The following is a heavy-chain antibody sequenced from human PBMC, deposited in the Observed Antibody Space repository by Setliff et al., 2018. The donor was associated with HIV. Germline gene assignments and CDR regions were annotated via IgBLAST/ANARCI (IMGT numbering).Heavy chain of an antibody. Sequence: PGESLKISCKGSRYSFTNYWIGWVRQMPGKGLEWMGLIYPGDSDTRYSTSFQGQVTISADRSISTAYLHWSSLKASDSDTAMYYCATSDYGGTSGHFQHWGQGTLVTVSS. D-gene: IGHD4-17*01. V-gene: IGHV5-51*01. J-gene: IGHJ1*01. CDR1: RYSFTNYW. CDR2: IYPGDSDT. CDR3: ATSDYGGTSGHFQH.